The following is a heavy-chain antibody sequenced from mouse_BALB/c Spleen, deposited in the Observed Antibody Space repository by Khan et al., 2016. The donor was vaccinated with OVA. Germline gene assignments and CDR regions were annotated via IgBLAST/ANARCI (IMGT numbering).Heavy chain of an antibody. CDR2: IYPGTGST. J-gene: IGHJ4*01. CDR1: GYIFTSYW. Sequence: QVQLKQSGAELVRPGASVKLSCKTSGYIFTSYWIHWVQQRPGQGLEWIARIYPGTGSTYYNENFKGKAILTADNSPSTAYMQLSRLKSEDTAVYFCARDDGYNYAVDYWGQGTSVTVSS. CDR3: ARDDGYNYAVDY. D-gene: IGHD1-1*01. V-gene: IGHV1-76*01.